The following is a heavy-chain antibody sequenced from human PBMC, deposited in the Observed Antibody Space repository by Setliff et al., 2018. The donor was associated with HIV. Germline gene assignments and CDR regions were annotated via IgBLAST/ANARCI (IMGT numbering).Heavy chain of an antibody. J-gene: IGHJ6*03. Sequence: SETLSLTCTVSGDSISNYYWSWIRQPPGKGLEWVGYVYYGGVTNYNPSLKSRLTISVDTSKNQFSLALSSVTAADTAVYYCARGTLVVPDARDYYYYLDVWGQGNTVTVSS. D-gene: IGHD2-2*01. CDR1: GDSISNYY. V-gene: IGHV4-59*01. CDR2: VYYGGVT. CDR3: ARGTLVVPDARDYYYYLDV.